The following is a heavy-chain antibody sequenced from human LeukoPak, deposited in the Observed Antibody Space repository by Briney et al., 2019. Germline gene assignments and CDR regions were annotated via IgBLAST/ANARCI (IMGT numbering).Heavy chain of an antibody. CDR1: GFTFNRYA. Sequence: GRALRLSCAASGFTFNRYAMHWVRQAPGKGLEWLAVISFDGTKEYSAGSVKGRFSISRDKSKNTVFLQMNSLRLDDTAVYYCARAGGKIRGFGGFQQWGQGALVTVSS. J-gene: IGHJ1*01. V-gene: IGHV3-30*04. CDR2: ISFDGTKE. CDR3: ARAGGKIRGFGGFQQ. D-gene: IGHD3-10*01.